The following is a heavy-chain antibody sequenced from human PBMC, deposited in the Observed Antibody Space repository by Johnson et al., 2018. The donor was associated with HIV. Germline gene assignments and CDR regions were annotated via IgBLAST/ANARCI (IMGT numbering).Heavy chain of an antibody. J-gene: IGHJ3*02. Sequence: QVQLVESGGGVVQPGRSLRLSCAASGFTFSSYAMHWVRQAPGKGLEWVAVISYDGSIKYYADSVKGRFTISRDNSKNTLYLQMNSLRAEDTAVYYCAKDPRSSSWYWDAFDIWGQGTMVTVSS. D-gene: IGHD6-13*01. CDR3: AKDPRSSSWYWDAFDI. CDR2: ISYDGSIK. CDR1: GFTFSSYA. V-gene: IGHV3-30*04.